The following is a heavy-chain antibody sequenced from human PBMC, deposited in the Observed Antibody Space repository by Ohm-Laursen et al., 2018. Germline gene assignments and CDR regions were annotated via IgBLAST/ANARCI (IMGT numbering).Heavy chain of an antibody. CDR1: GFTFNTHW. J-gene: IGHJ4*02. V-gene: IGHV3-21*01. CDR2: ISSSSSYI. CDR3: ANGYCSSTSCYLRDY. Sequence: GSLRLSCAASGFTFNTHWMTWVRQAPGKGLEWVSSISSSSSYIFYADSVKGRFTISRDNAKNSLYLQMNSLRAEDTAVYYCANGYCSSTSCYLRDYWGQGTLVTVSS. D-gene: IGHD2-2*01.